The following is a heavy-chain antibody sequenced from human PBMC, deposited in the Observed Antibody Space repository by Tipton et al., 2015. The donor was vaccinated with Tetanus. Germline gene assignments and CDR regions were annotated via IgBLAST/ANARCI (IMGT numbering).Heavy chain of an antibody. CDR2: INPSAGTT. CDR1: GYSFTGYY. J-gene: IGHJ6*02. D-gene: IGHD3-22*01. CDR3: ARSYDFYDSTGYTDDGMDV. V-gene: IGHV1-46*01. Sequence: QVQLVQSGAEVKKPGASVKVSCKTAGYSFTGYYIHWVRQAPGQGLEWMGVINPSAGTTRYEQKFQGRVIMTRDTSTTTVYMELNSLRSEDTAVFYCARSYDFYDSTGYTDDGMDVWGQGTSVTVSS.